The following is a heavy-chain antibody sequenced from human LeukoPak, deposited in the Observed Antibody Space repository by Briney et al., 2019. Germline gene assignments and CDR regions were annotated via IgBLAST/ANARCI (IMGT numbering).Heavy chain of an antibody. Sequence: PGGSLRLSCAASGFTFSSYSMNWVRQAPGKGLEWVSYISSSSSTIYYADSVKGRFTISRDNSKNTLYLQMNSLRAEDTAVYYCARAPSYYYDSSGYYDLFDYWGQGTLVTVSS. V-gene: IGHV3-48*01. CDR1: GFTFSSYS. J-gene: IGHJ4*02. D-gene: IGHD3-22*01. CDR3: ARAPSYYYDSSGYYDLFDY. CDR2: ISSSSSTI.